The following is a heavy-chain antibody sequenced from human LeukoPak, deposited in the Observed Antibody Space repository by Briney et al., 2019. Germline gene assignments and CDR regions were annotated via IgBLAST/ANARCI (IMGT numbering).Heavy chain of an antibody. CDR2: MYPGDCGT. J-gene: IGHJ4*02. Sequence: GAALQIFCKGSGCGFISYWNGWGRRKPGKGGVGMGRMYPGDCGTRYSPSFKGRVTISADKSKNTAYLQWSSLKASDTAMYYCASGASWDTAMVHFDYWGQGTLVTVSS. D-gene: IGHD5-18*01. V-gene: IGHV5-51*01. CDR3: ASGASWDTAMVHFDY. CDR1: GCGFISYW.